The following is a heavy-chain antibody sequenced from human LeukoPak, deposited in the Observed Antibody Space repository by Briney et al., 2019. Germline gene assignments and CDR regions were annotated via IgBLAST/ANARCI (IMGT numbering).Heavy chain of an antibody. CDR1: GYTFTGYY. CDR2: INPNSGGT. V-gene: IGHV1-2*02. D-gene: IGHD5-18*01. Sequence: PWVSVKVSCKASGYTFTGYYMHWVRQAPGQGLEWMGWINPNSGGTNYAQKFQGRVTMTRDTSISTAYMELSRLRSDDTAVYYCARNRHPHGYYRVAFDYWGQGTLVTVSS. J-gene: IGHJ4*02. CDR3: ARNRHPHGYYRVAFDY.